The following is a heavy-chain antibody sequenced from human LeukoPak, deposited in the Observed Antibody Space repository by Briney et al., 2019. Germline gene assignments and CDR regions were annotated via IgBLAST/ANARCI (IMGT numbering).Heavy chain of an antibody. CDR3: ARGLSDYGDYVFFYAAFDI. J-gene: IGHJ3*02. Sequence: ASVKVSCKASGYTFTSYYMHWVRQAPGQGLEWMGIINPSGGSTSYAQKFQGRVTMIRDMSTSTVYMELSSLRAEDTAVYYCARGLSDYGDYVFFYAAFDIWGQGTMVTVSS. CDR1: GYTFTSYY. V-gene: IGHV1-46*01. CDR2: INPSGGST. D-gene: IGHD4-17*01.